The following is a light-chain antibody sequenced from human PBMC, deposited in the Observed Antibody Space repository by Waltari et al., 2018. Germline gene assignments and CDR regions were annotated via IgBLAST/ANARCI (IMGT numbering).Light chain of an antibody. V-gene: IGKV3-20*01. CDR1: QSISRF. Sequence: EIMLTQSPGTLSLSPGERATLSCRASQSISRFLAWYQQKPGQAPRLLIYDASSRATGIPDRFSGSGSGTDFSLTTSRLEPEDIAVYYCQKYGSLPATFGQGTKVEIK. J-gene: IGKJ1*01. CDR3: QKYGSLPAT. CDR2: DAS.